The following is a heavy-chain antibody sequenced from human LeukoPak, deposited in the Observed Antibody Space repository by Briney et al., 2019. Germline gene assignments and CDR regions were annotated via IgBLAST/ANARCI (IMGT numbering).Heavy chain of an antibody. D-gene: IGHD4-23*01. CDR1: GFTFSDYY. CDR3: ARDWVVNAYYFDY. CDR2: ISSSSSYT. Sequence: GGSLRLSCAASGFTFSDYYMSWIRQAPGKGLEWVSYISSSSSYTNYADSVKGRFTISRDNAKNSLYLQMSSLRAEDTAVYYCARDWVVNAYYFDYWGQGTLVTVSS. J-gene: IGHJ4*02. V-gene: IGHV3-11*05.